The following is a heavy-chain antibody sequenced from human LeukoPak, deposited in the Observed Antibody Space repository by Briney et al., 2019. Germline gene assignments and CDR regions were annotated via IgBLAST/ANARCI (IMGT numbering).Heavy chain of an antibody. CDR3: VGGGSDPYYAMDV. CDR2: INHSGGT. Sequence: SETLSLTCTVSGYSISSGYYWGWIRQPPGKGLELIGSINHSGGTYYNPSLKSRVTISVDTSKNQFSLKLNSVNPEDTAVYARVGGGSDPYYAMDVWGQGTTVTVSS. D-gene: IGHD2-15*01. J-gene: IGHJ6*02. CDR1: GYSISSGYY. V-gene: IGHV4-38-2*02.